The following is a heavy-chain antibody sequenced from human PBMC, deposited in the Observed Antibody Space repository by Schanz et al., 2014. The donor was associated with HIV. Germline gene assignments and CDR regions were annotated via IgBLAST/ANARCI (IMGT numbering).Heavy chain of an antibody. J-gene: IGHJ5*02. CDR2: MNPNSGHT. D-gene: IGHD6-6*01. CDR3: ARARAKREGRPVGNWFDP. V-gene: IGHV1-8*01. Sequence: QVQLVQSGAEVKNPGASVKVSCKASGYTFSSYDINWVRQATGQGLEWVGWMNPNSGHTGYAQKFQGRVVMTRTASIRTAYMELRGLTSEDTAVYFCARARAKREGRPVGNWFDPWGQGTLVTVSS. CDR1: GYTFSSYD.